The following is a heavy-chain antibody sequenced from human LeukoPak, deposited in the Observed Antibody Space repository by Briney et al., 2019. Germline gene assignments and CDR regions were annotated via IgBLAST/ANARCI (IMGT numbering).Heavy chain of an antibody. D-gene: IGHD3-3*01. CDR1: GGSINSSSYY. Sequence: SETLSLTCTVSGGSINSSSYYWGWIRQPPGKGLEWIGSIYYSGSTYYNPSLKSRVTISVDTSKNQFSLKLSSVTAADTAVYYCASSYYDFWSGYYTGFGWFDPWGQGTLVTVSS. CDR2: IYYSGST. J-gene: IGHJ5*02. V-gene: IGHV4-39*01. CDR3: ASSYYDFWSGYYTGFGWFDP.